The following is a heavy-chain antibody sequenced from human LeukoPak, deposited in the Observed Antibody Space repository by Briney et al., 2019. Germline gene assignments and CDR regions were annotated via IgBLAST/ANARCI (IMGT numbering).Heavy chain of an antibody. D-gene: IGHD6-19*01. Sequence: AETLSLTCTVSGGSISSYYWSWIRQPPGKGLEWIGYIYYSGSTNYNPSLKRRVTISVDTPKNQSSLKLSSVTAADPAVYYCARLPTSKIEAGTYYYYGMDVWGKGTTVTVPA. CDR1: GGSISSYY. CDR2: IYYSGST. J-gene: IGHJ6*04. CDR3: ARLPTSKIEAGTYYYYGMDV. V-gene: IGHV4-59*01.